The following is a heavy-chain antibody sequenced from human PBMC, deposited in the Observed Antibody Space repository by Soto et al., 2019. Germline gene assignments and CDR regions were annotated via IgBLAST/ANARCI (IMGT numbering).Heavy chain of an antibody. CDR3: AADPGIAVAYY. CDR2: IVAGSGNT. Sequence: ASVKVSCKASGFTFTSSAVQWVRQAPGQRLEWIGWIVAGSGNTNYAQKFQERVTITRDMSTSTAYMELSSLRSEDTAVYYCAADPGIAVAYYWGQGTLVTVSS. J-gene: IGHJ4*02. CDR1: GFTFTSSA. D-gene: IGHD6-19*01. V-gene: IGHV1-58*01.